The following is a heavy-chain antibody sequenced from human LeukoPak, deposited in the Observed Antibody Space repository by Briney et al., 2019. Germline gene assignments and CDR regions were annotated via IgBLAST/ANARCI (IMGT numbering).Heavy chain of an antibody. CDR1: GFTLSDYY. Sequence: GGSLRLSCAASGFTLSDYYMSWIRQAPGKGLERVSYISSSGSTIYYADSVKGRFTISRDNAKNSLYLQMNSLRAEDTAVYYCARAANYYYDSSGYYGYWGQGTLVTVSS. J-gene: IGHJ4*02. V-gene: IGHV3-11*01. CDR2: ISSSGSTI. D-gene: IGHD3-22*01. CDR3: ARAANYYYDSSGYYGY.